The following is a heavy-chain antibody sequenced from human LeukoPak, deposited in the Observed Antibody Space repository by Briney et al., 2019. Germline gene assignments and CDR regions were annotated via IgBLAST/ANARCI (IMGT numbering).Heavy chain of an antibody. CDR2: IYHSGST. V-gene: IGHV4-38-2*02. D-gene: IGHD3-22*01. CDR3: AGKAPNYYDSSGYPY. Sequence: SETLSLTCTVSGYSISSGYYWGWIRQPPGKGLEWIGSIYHSGSTYYNPSLKSRVTISVDTSKNQFSLKLSSVTAADTAVYYCAGKAPNYYDSSGYPYWGQGTLVTVSS. J-gene: IGHJ4*02. CDR1: GYSISSGYY.